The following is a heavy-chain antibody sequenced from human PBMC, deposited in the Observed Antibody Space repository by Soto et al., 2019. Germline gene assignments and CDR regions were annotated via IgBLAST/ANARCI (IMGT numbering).Heavy chain of an antibody. J-gene: IGHJ5*02. CDR1: GFTFSSYA. CDR2: ISGSGGST. Sequence: EVQQLESGGGLVQPGGSLRLSCAASGFTFSSYAMRWVRQAPGKGLEWVSAISGSGGSTYYADSVQGRFTISRDYSKKPQYLQMNSRRAEDTAVYYCAKDAVWETGLNWFDPWGQGTLVTVSS. D-gene: IGHD1-26*01. CDR3: AKDAVWETGLNWFDP. V-gene: IGHV3-23*01.